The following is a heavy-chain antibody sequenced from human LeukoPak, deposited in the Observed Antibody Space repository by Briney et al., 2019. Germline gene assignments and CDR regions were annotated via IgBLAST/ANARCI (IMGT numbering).Heavy chain of an antibody. V-gene: IGHV4-34*01. Sequence: SETLSLTCAVYGGSLSGYYWSWIRQPPGKGLEWIGEINHSGSTTYNPSLKSRVTISVDTSKNQFSLKLSSVTAADTAVYYCARESAAENWFDPWGQGTLVTVSS. D-gene: IGHD6-13*01. CDR1: GGSLSGYY. J-gene: IGHJ5*02. CDR3: ARESAAENWFDP. CDR2: INHSGST.